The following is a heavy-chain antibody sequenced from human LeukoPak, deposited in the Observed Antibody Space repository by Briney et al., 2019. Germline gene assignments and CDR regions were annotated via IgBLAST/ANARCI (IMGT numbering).Heavy chain of an antibody. Sequence: ASVKVSCKASGYNFTGYHIHWVRQAPGQGLEWMGWIHPGTGDTRYTRKFQGRVTMTRDTSINTAYLELSGLKPNDTAVTSCASKGAEYSRSPLLHAWFDPWGQGPLITVSS. CDR3: ASKGAEYSRSPLLHAWFDP. CDR2: IHPGTGDT. D-gene: IGHD6-6*01. CDR1: GYNFTGYH. V-gene: IGHV1-2*02. J-gene: IGHJ5*02.